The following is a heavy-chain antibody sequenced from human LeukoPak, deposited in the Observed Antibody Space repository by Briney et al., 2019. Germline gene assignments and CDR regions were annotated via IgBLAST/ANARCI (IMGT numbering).Heavy chain of an antibody. CDR3: ARGTVGELLWFGELLFDPYYYYGMDV. CDR1: GYTFTGYY. J-gene: IGHJ6*02. Sequence: ASVKVSCKASGYTFTGYYMHWVRQAPGQGLEWMGWINTNTGNPTYAQGFTGRFVFSLDTSVSTAYLQISSLKAEDTAVYYCARGTVGELLWFGELLFDPYYYYGMDVWGQGTTVTVSS. D-gene: IGHD3-10*01. V-gene: IGHV7-4-1*02. CDR2: INTNTGNP.